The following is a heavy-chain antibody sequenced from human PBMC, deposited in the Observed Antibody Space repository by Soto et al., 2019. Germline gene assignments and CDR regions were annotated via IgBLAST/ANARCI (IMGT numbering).Heavy chain of an antibody. D-gene: IGHD1-26*01. CDR2: IIPIFGTA. CDR1: GGTFSTYS. J-gene: IGHJ4*02. V-gene: IGHV1-69*06. Sequence: QVQLVQSGAEVKKPGSSVKFSCKTSGGTFSTYSIFWVRQAPGEGLEWRGGIIPIFGTANYAQKFQDKVTITADKSTNTAFMELSSLKSEDTAMYYCASSSGNNYGVGTNYYFDYWGQGTLVTVSS. CDR3: ASSSGNNYGVGTNYYFDY.